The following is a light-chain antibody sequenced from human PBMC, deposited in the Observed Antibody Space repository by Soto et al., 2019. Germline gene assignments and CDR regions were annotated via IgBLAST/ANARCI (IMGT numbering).Light chain of an antibody. J-gene: IGLJ1*01. CDR1: SSNIGNNY. CDR3: GTWDSSLSVPYV. CDR2: ENN. V-gene: IGLV1-51*02. Sequence: QSVLTQTPSVSAAPGQKVTISCSGSSSNIGNNYVSWYQQLPGTAPKLLIYENNKRPSGIPDRFSGSKSGTSATLGITGLQTGDEADYYCGTWDSSLSVPYVFGTGTKLTVL.